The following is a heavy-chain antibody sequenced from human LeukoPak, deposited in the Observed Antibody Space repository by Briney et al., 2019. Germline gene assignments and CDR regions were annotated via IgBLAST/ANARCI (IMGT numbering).Heavy chain of an antibody. J-gene: IGHJ5*02. V-gene: IGHV3-53*01. CDR1: GFTFSTYA. CDR3: ARNNWFDP. Sequence: GGSLRLSCAASGFTFSTYAMTGVRQAPGKGLEWVSVIYSGGSTFYADSVKGRFTISRDNSKNTLYLQMNSLRAEDTAVYYCARNNWFDPWGQGTLVTVSS. CDR2: IYSGGST.